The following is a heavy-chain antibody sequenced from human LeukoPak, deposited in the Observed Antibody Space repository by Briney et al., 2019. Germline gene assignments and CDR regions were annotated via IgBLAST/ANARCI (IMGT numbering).Heavy chain of an antibody. CDR1: GSSFTTYW. CDR2: VYPGGSIT. Sequence: GESLKISCQGFGSSFTTYWIGWVRRTPGKGLEWMGIVYPGGSITHYSPSFQGQVTISADKSTSTAYLQWSSLKASDTAMYYCACRKYFSTWSDPRGQGTLVTVSS. D-gene: IGHD1-14*01. CDR3: ACRKYFSTWSDP. J-gene: IGHJ5*02. V-gene: IGHV5-51*01.